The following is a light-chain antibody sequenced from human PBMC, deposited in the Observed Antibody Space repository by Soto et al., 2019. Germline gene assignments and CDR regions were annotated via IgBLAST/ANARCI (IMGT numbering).Light chain of an antibody. V-gene: IGKV3-20*01. CDR2: GVS. CDR1: QSVYSSS. Sequence: EIVLTQSPGTLSLSPGERATLSCRASQSVYSSSLAWYQQKPGQAPRLLIYGVSIRANGIPDRFSGSGSGTDLARTISRLEPEDFAVYYCQKYGSSPSPFGQGTKVEIK. J-gene: IGKJ2*01. CDR3: QKYGSSPSP.